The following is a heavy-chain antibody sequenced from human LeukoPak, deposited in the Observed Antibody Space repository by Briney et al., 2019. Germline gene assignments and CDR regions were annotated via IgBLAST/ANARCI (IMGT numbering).Heavy chain of an antibody. CDR1: GFTFSSYA. V-gene: IGHV3-23*01. Sequence: GGSLRLSCAASGFTFSSYAMSWVRQAPGKGLEWVSAISGSGGSTYYADSVKGRFTIARDNSENTLYLQMNSLRAEDTAVYYCAKGQYYYDSSGYDYWGQGTLVTVSS. CDR3: AKGQYYYDSSGYDY. CDR2: ISGSGGST. J-gene: IGHJ4*02. D-gene: IGHD3-22*01.